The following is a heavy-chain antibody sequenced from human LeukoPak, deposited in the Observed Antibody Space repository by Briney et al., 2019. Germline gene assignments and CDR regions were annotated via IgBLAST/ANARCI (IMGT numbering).Heavy chain of an antibody. Sequence: PGGSLRLSCTASGFTYNHYGMHWVRQAPGKGLEWVAVIWSDGTEKYYADAVKGRFTVSRDDSSNTLYLQMNSLRGEDTAVYYCARDAQGRFDYSNSLEYWGQGTLVTVSS. J-gene: IGHJ4*02. CDR1: GFTYNHYG. CDR2: IWSDGTEK. D-gene: IGHD4-11*01. CDR3: ARDAQGRFDYSNSLEY. V-gene: IGHV3-33*08.